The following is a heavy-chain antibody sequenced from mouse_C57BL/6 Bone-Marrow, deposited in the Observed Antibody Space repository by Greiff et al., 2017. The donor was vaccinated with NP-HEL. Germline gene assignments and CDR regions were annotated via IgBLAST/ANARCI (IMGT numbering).Heavy chain of an antibody. J-gene: IGHJ2*01. V-gene: IGHV1-81*01. D-gene: IGHD1-1*01. CDR1: GYTFTSYG. Sequence: QVQLKQSGAELARPGASVKLSCKASGYTFTSYGISWVKQRTGQGLEWIGEIYPRSGNTYYNEKFKGKATLTADKSSSTAYMELRSLTSEDSAVYFCAITTVVATQWNYFDYWAKAPLSQSPQ. CDR3: AITTVVATQWNYFDY. CDR2: IYPRSGNT.